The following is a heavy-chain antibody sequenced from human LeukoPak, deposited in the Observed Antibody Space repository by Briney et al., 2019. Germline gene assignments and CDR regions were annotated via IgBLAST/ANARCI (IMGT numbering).Heavy chain of an antibody. CDR2: ICSTGSNI. Sequence: GGSLRLSCAASGFTFSTYEMNWVRQAPGKGLEWVSYICSTGSNIYHADSVKGRFTISRDNAKNSLYLLMNSLRTEDTAVYYCAATYYYDGSGDYWGQGTLVTVSS. V-gene: IGHV3-48*03. D-gene: IGHD3-22*01. CDR1: GFTFSTYE. CDR3: AATYYYDGSGDY. J-gene: IGHJ4*02.